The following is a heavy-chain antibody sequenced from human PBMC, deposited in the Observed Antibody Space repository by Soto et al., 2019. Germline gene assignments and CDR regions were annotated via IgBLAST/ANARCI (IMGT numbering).Heavy chain of an antibody. CDR2: LSTTGFT. J-gene: IGHJ4*02. CDR3: VRDSETSSSWSRDY. D-gene: IGHD6-13*01. V-gene: IGHV3-53*01. CDR1: GFNVSSDY. Sequence: EVQLVESGGGLIQPGGSLRLSCVASGFNVSSDYMNWVRQAPGKGLEWVSVLSTTGFTSYADSVKGRFTISSDSSKNTLYLQMNSLRVEDTAGYYCVRDSETSSSWSRDYWGQGVLVTVSS.